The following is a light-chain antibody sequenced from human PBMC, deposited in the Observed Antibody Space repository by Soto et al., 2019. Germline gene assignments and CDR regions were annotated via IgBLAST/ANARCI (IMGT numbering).Light chain of an antibody. J-gene: IGKJ5*01. CDR1: QTVSSNY. CDR2: GAS. V-gene: IGKV3-20*01. Sequence: EIILTQSPDTLSLSPGERATLSCRASQTVSSNYLAWCQQRPGQAPRLLIYGASTRAAGIPDRFSGSGSGTDFTLTITRLEPEDSAVYYCQQHYQWPITFGQGTRLEIK. CDR3: QQHYQWPIT.